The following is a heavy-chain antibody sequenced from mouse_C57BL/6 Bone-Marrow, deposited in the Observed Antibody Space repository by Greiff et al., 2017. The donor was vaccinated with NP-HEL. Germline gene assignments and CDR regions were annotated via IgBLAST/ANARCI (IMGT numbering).Heavy chain of an antibody. J-gene: IGHJ1*03. Sequence: QVQLKQPGAELVKPGASVKLSCKASGYTFTSYWMHWVKQRPGQGLEWIGMIHPNSGSTNYNEKFKSKATLTVDKSSSTAYMQLSSLTSEDSAVYYCAFDDGSRYRWYFDVWGTGTTVTVSS. D-gene: IGHD1-1*01. V-gene: IGHV1-64*01. CDR1: GYTFTSYW. CDR2: IHPNSGST. CDR3: AFDDGSRYRWYFDV.